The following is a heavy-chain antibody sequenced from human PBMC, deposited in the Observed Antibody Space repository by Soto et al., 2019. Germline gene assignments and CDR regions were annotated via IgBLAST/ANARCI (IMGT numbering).Heavy chain of an antibody. D-gene: IGHD5-12*01. CDR1: GGTFSSYA. CDR3: ASMVAAKWYFDY. CDR2: IIPIFGTV. J-gene: IGHJ4*02. Sequence: SVKVSCKASGGTFSSYAISWVRQAPGQGLEWVGGIIPIFGTVNYAQKFQGRVTITADDSTSTAYMELSSLRSDDTAVYHCASMVAAKWYFDYWGQGPLVTVSS. V-gene: IGHV1-69*13.